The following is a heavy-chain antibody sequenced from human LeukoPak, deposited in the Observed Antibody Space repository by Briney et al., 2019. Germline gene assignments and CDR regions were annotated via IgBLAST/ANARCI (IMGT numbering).Heavy chain of an antibody. Sequence: SETLSLTCVVYGGSFSGYYWSWIRQPPAKGLDWIGEINHSGSTNYNPSLKSRVSISVDSSKNQFSLKGSSVTAADTAVYYCARGSDTAAGLYWGQGTLVTVSS. J-gene: IGHJ4*02. CDR2: INHSGST. CDR1: GGSFSGYY. CDR3: ARGSDTAAGLY. D-gene: IGHD6-13*01. V-gene: IGHV4-34*01.